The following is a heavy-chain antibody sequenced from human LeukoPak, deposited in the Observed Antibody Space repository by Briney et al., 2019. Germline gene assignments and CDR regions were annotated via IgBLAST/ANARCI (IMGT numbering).Heavy chain of an antibody. CDR3: SGGSHADW. CDR2: IYNSGST. Sequence: SETLSLTCTVSGGSISSGNYYWGWFRQPPGKGLEWIVNIYNSGSTWYNPSLKSRVTISVDTSKNQFSLKLNSVTAADTAVYYCSGGSHADWWGQGTLVPVSS. CDR1: GGSISSGNYY. V-gene: IGHV4-39*01. D-gene: IGHD3-10*01. J-gene: IGHJ4*02.